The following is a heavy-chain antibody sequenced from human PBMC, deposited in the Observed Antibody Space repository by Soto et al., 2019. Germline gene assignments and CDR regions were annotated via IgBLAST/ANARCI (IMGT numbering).Heavy chain of an antibody. D-gene: IGHD3-16*01. V-gene: IGHV2-5*02. CDR3: AHAYGGRSLY. CDR1: GFSLTTDRVG. CDR2: IYWDDSK. Sequence: QITLKASGPTLVKPTQPLTLTCTFSGFSLTTDRVGVGWIRQPPGEALEWLAVIYWDDSKTYRPSLESRLTITKDTSKNQVALTMTNMDALDTATYYCAHAYGGRSLYWGQGTLVTVSS. J-gene: IGHJ4*02.